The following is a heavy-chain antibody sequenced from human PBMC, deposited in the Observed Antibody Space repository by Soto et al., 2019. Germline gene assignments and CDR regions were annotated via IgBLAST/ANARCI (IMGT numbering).Heavy chain of an antibody. CDR2: ITAYNDNR. CDR1: GFTFTHYG. CDR3: ARGGMGSPYYFDL. Sequence: QVKLVQSEAEVKKPGVSVRVSCKTSGFTFTHYGINWVRQVPGQGLEWMGWITAYNDNRDNAQKFQGRFTMTTDTSTSTAYMELRSLRSDDTAVYYCARGGMGSPYYFDLWCQGTLVTVSS. D-gene: IGHD1-20*01. J-gene: IGHJ4*02. V-gene: IGHV1-18*01.